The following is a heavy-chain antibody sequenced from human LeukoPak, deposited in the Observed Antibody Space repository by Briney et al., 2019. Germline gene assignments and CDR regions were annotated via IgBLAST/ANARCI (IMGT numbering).Heavy chain of an antibody. Sequence: SETLSLTCTVSGGSISGYYESWIRQPPGKGLEWIAYIYYNGATNYNPSLKSRVTISVDTSKNQFSLKLTSVTAADTAVYYCARRRCSRTNCYSCLDYWGQGTLVTVSS. J-gene: IGHJ4*02. CDR1: GGSISGYY. D-gene: IGHD2-2*01. V-gene: IGHV4-59*08. CDR2: IYYNGAT. CDR3: ARRRCSRTNCYSCLDY.